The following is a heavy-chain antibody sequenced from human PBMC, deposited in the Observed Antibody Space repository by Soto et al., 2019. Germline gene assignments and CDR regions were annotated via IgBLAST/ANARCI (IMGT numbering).Heavy chain of an antibody. Sequence: PGGSLRLSCSASGFTFSSYAMHWFRQAPGKGLEYVSAISSNGGSTYYADSVKGRFTISRDNSKNTLYLQMSSLRAEDTAVYYCVKAGSTSCYTRCYFDYWGQGTLVTVSS. CDR2: ISSNGGST. CDR3: VKAGSTSCYTRCYFDY. J-gene: IGHJ4*02. CDR1: GFTFSSYA. D-gene: IGHD2-2*02. V-gene: IGHV3-64D*06.